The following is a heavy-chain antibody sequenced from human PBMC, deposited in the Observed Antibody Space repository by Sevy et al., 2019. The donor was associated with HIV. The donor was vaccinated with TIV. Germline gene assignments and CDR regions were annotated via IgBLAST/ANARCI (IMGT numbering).Heavy chain of an antibody. CDR1: GGSISSGDYY. CDR2: IYYSGST. CDR3: ARRFYCSGGSCYSGHWFVP. D-gene: IGHD2-15*01. V-gene: IGHV4-30-4*01. Sequence: SETLSLTCTVSGGSISSGDYYWSWIRQPPGKGLEWIGYIYYSGSTYYNPSLKSRVTISVDTSKNQFSLKLSAVTAADTAVYYCARRFYCSGGSCYSGHWFVPWGQGTLVTVSS. J-gene: IGHJ5*02.